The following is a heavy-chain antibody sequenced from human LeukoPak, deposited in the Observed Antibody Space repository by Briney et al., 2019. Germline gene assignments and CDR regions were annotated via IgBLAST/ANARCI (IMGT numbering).Heavy chain of an antibody. CDR3: ARGLGYSYGYLRGGFAH. CDR1: GGSFSGYY. D-gene: IGHD5-18*01. J-gene: IGHJ4*02. CDR2: INHSGST. V-gene: IGHV4-34*01. Sequence: SETLSLTCAVYGGSFSGYYWSWIRQPPGKGLEWIGEINHSGSTNYNPSLKSRVTISVDTSKNQFSLKLSSVTAADTAVYYCARGLGYSYGYLRGGFAHWGQGTLVTVSS.